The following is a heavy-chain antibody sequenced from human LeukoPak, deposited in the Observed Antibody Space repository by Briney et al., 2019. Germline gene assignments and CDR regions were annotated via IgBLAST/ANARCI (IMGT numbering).Heavy chain of an antibody. CDR3: ARDGNDAFDI. CDR1: GFTFSSYW. V-gene: IGHV3-66*02. CDR2: IYSGGST. D-gene: IGHD1-26*01. J-gene: IGHJ3*02. Sequence: GGSLRLSCAASGFTFSSYWMSWVRQAPGKGLEWVSVIYSGGSTYYADSVKGRFTISRDNSKNTLYLHMNSLRAEDTAVYYCARDGNDAFDIWGQGTMVTVSS.